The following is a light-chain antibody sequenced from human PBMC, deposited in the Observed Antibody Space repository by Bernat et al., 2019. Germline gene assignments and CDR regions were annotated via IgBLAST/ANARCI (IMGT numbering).Light chain of an antibody. V-gene: IGLV2-11*01. CDR3: CSYAGSYTLYV. CDR2: DVS. CDR1: SSDVGGYNY. Sequence: QSALTQPRSVSGSPGQSVTLSCTGTSSDVGGYNYVSWYQQHPGKAPTLMIYDVSKRPSGVPDRFSCSKSGNTASLTISGLQAEDEADYYCCSYAGSYTLYVFGSGTKVTVL. J-gene: IGLJ1*01.